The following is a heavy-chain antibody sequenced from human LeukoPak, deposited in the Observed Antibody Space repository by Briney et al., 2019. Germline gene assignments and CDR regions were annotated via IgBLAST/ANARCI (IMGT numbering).Heavy chain of an antibody. V-gene: IGHV4-59*01. CDR3: AGEDYGGYRFDY. D-gene: IGHD4-23*01. CDR2: IDYSGST. J-gene: IGHJ4*02. CDR1: GGSISNYY. Sequence: SETLSLTCTVSGGSISNYYWSWIRRPPGKGLEWIAYIDYSGSTVYNPSLKSRVTISMDTSKRQFSLKLSSVTAADAAVYYCAGEDYGGYRFDYWGQGTLVTVSS.